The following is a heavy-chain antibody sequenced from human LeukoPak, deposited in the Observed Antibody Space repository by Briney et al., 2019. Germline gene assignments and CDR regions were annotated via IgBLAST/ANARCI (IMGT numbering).Heavy chain of an antibody. D-gene: IGHD6-19*01. CDR1: GYTLTELS. J-gene: IGHJ4*02. V-gene: IGHV1-24*01. Sequence: GASVKVSCKVSGYTLTELSMHWVRQAPGKGLEWMGGFDPEDGETIYAQRFQGRVTMTEDTSADTAYMELSSLRSEDTAVYYCATVAVAGMGVFDYWGQGTLVTVSS. CDR3: ATVAVAGMGVFDY. CDR2: FDPEDGET.